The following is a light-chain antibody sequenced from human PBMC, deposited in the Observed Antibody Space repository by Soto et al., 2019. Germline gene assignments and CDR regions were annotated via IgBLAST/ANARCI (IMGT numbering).Light chain of an antibody. CDR3: QQYNSYWT. V-gene: IGKV1-5*01. J-gene: IGKJ1*01. CDR1: QSISSW. Sequence: DIQMTQSPSPLSASVGNRVTITCRASQSISSWLAWYQQKPGKAPKLLIYDASSLESGVPSRFSGSGSGTEFTVTISSLQPDEFATYYCQQYNSYWTFGQGTKVDIK. CDR2: DAS.